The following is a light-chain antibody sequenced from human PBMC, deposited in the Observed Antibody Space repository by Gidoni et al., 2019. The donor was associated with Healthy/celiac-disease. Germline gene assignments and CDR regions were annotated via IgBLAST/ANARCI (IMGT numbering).Light chain of an antibody. J-gene: IGKJ1*01. V-gene: IGKV4-1*01. CDR1: QSVLYSSNNKNY. Sequence: DIVMTQSPDSLAVSLGERATINCKSSQSVLYSSNNKNYLAWYQQKPGQPPKLLIYGASNREAGVPDRFSGSGSGTDFTLTISSLQAEDVAVYYCQQYYSTPGTFGQGTKVEIK. CDR2: GAS. CDR3: QQYYSTPGT.